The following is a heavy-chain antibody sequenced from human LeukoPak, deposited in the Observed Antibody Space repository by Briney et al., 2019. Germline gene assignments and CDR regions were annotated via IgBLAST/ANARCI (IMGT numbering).Heavy chain of an antibody. Sequence: LTGGSLRLSCAASGFTFDDYAMHWVRQAPGKGLEWVSGISWNSGSIGYADSVKGRFTISRDNAKNSLYLQMNSLRAEDTALYYCAKDIGDRHNDAFDIWGQGTMVTVSS. CDR1: GFTFDDYA. CDR3: AKDIGDRHNDAFDI. CDR2: ISWNSGSI. V-gene: IGHV3-9*01. D-gene: IGHD2-21*01. J-gene: IGHJ3*02.